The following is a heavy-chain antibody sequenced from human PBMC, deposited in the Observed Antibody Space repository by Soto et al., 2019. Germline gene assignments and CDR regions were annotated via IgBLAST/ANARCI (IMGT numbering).Heavy chain of an antibody. CDR3: AHRRNYDGSWNEGVFDY. Sequence: QITLKESGPTLVKPTQTLTLTCTFSGFSLTSRPVGVGWVRQPPGKALEWLAFIYWDDDKRYSPSLRSTLTVTQDTSKNQVVLTLTNIDPVDTATYYCAHRRNYDGSWNEGVFDYWGQGILVTVSS. J-gene: IGHJ4*02. D-gene: IGHD3-16*01. V-gene: IGHV2-5*02. CDR2: IYWDDDK. CDR1: GFSLTSRPVG.